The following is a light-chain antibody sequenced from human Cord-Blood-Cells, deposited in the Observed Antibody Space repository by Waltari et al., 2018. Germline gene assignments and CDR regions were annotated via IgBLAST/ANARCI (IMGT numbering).Light chain of an antibody. V-gene: IGLV2-14*01. CDR3: SSYTSSSTFWV. CDR1: SSDVCGYNY. J-gene: IGLJ3*02. CDR2: DVS. Sequence: QSALTQPASVSGSPGQSITISCTGTSSDVCGYNYVSWYQRHPGKAPKLMIYDVSKRPSGVSIRFSGSKTGNSASLTISGLQAEDEADYYCSSYTSSSTFWVFGGGTKLTVL.